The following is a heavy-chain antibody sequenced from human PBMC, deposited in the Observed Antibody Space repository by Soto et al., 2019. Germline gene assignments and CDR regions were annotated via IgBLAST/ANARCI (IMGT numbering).Heavy chain of an antibody. CDR1: GFTFDDYA. CDR3: AKDTHTDDYASSGWDYFYY. Sequence: GGSLRLSCAASGFTFDDYAMHWVRQAPGKGLEWVSGISWNSGSIGYADSVKGRFTISRDNAKNSLYLQMNSLRAEDTALYYCAKDTHTDDYASSGWDYFYYWGHGTRVTVSS. D-gene: IGHD6-19*01. V-gene: IGHV3-9*01. CDR2: ISWNSGSI. J-gene: IGHJ4*01.